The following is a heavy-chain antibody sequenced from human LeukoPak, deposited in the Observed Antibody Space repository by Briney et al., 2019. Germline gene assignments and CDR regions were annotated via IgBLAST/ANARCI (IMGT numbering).Heavy chain of an antibody. CDR3: AREVWGPEY. V-gene: IGHV3-7*01. D-gene: IGHD1-14*01. J-gene: IGHJ4*02. Sequence: GGSLRLSCAASGFTFTKYWMTWVRQAPGKGLEWVGNIRQDGSDKNYMDSVKGRFTISRDNTKNSVYLQMSSLRAEDTAVYYCAREVWGPEYWGQGTLVTVSS. CDR2: IRQDGSDK. CDR1: GFTFTKYW.